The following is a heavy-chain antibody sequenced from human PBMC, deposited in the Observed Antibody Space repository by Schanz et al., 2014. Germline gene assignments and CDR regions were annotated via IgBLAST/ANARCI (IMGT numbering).Heavy chain of an antibody. Sequence: QVQLVQSWAEVKGPGASVKVSCKASGYTFTDYGITWVRQAPGQGLEWMGRIISILGIPNYAQKFQDKVTITADTSTTTAYMELSGLRSEDTAVYYCARGPSQGYSYGHNIGAYYYGMDVWGQGTTVTVSS. J-gene: IGHJ6*02. CDR3: ARGPSQGYSYGHNIGAYYYGMDV. CDR2: IISILGIP. V-gene: IGHV1-69*04. CDR1: GYTFTDYG. D-gene: IGHD5-18*01.